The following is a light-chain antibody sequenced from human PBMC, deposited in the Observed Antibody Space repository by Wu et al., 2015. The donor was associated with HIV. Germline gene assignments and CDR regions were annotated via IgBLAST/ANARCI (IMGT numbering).Light chain of an antibody. CDR2: DAS. Sequence: AIQLTQSPSSLSASVGDRVTITCRASQGISSALAWYQQKSGKAPKLLIYDASSLESGVPSRFSGSGSGTDFTLTISSLQPEDVATYYCQQFNTAPWTFGQGTKVE. CDR1: QGISSA. V-gene: IGKV1-13*02. J-gene: IGKJ1*01. CDR3: QQFNTAPWT.